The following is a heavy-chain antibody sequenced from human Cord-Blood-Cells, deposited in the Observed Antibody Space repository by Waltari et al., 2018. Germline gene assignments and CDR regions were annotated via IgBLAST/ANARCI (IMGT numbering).Heavy chain of an antibody. CDR2: RWYDGSNK. D-gene: IGHD1-26*01. Sequence: QVQLVESGGGVVQPGRSLRLSCAASGFTFSSYGMHWVRQAPGKGVEWVAGRWYDGSNKYYADSVKGRFTISRDNSKNTLYLQMNSLRAEDTAVYYCARDRNSGSGSYYYWGQGTLVTVSS. CDR1: GFTFSSYG. CDR3: ARDRNSGSGSYYY. V-gene: IGHV3-33*01. J-gene: IGHJ4*02.